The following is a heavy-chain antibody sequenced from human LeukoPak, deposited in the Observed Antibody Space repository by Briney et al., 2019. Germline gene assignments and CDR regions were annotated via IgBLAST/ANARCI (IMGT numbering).Heavy chain of an antibody. CDR3: AKDAYDYVVIGYNWFDP. Sequence: GGSLRLSCAASGFTFSSSAMTWVRQAPGEGLEWVSTISGSSYTTFYADSVQGRFTISRDNSRNTLYLQMNSLRAEDTAVYYCAKDAYDYVVIGYNWFDPWGQGTLVTVSS. CDR1: GFTFSSSA. J-gene: IGHJ5*02. V-gene: IGHV3-23*01. D-gene: IGHD3-16*01. CDR2: ISGSSYTT.